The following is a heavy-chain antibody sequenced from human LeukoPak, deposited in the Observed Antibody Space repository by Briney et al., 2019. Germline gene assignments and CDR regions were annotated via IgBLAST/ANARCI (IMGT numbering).Heavy chain of an antibody. CDR1: GFTFSSYA. CDR2: IYSGGST. CDR3: ARYGGSPDYFDY. J-gene: IGHJ4*02. V-gene: IGHV3-53*01. Sequence: GGSRRLSCAAPGFTFSSYALSWVRQAPGKGLGWVSVIYSGGSTYYADSVKGRFTISRDNSKNTLYLQMNSLRAEDTAVYYCARYGGSPDYFDYWGQGTLVTVSS. D-gene: IGHD4/OR15-4a*01.